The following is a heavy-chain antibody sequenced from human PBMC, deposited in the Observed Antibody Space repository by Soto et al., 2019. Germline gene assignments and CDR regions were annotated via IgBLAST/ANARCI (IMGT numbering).Heavy chain of an antibody. D-gene: IGHD3-16*01. Sequence: GSLRLSCAASVFTFSNYAMTWVRQGPGKGLEWVSGISGSGGRSYYADSVKGRFTISRDNSKSTLYLQMNSLRAEDTAVYYCAKAYFVWSSEQPYYFDYWGQGTLVTVSS. CDR2: ISGSGGRS. J-gene: IGHJ4*02. V-gene: IGHV3-23*01. CDR1: VFTFSNYA. CDR3: AKAYFVWSSEQPYYFDY.